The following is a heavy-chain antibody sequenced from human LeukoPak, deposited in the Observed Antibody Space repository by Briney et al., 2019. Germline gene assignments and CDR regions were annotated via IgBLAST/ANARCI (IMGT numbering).Heavy chain of an antibody. CDR3: ARGQGRWLPATPGNWFDP. V-gene: IGHV1-46*01. D-gene: IGHD5-24*01. J-gene: IGHJ5*02. CDR2: INPSGGST. CDR1: GYTFTSYY. Sequence: ASVKVSCKASGYTFTSYYMHWVRQAPRQGLEWMGIINPSGGSTSYAQKFQGRVTMTRGTSTSTVYMELSSLRSEDTAVYYCARGQGRWLPATPGNWFDPWGQGTLVTVSS.